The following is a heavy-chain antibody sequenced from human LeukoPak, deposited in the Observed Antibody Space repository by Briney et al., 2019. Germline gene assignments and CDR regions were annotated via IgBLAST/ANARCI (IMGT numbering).Heavy chain of an antibody. D-gene: IGHD3-22*01. CDR3: ARDRGWRTSGYYLYHFDY. CDR1: GYTFTSYA. CDR2: INADNGDT. Sequence: ASVKVSCKASGYTFTSYAMHWVCRAPGQRLEWMGWINADNGDTKYSQKFQGRVTIARDTSASTAYMELSSLRSEDTAVYYCARDRGWRTSGYYLYHFDYWGQGTLVTVSS. J-gene: IGHJ4*02. V-gene: IGHV1-3*01.